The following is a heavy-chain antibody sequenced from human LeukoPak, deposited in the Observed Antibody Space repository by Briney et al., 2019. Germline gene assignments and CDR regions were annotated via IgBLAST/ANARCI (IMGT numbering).Heavy chain of an antibody. CDR2: ISGSGSNT. J-gene: IGHJ1*01. D-gene: IGHD1-26*01. CDR3: ARVGGSYGFLSQKPRYFQH. CDR1: GFTFRSYA. V-gene: IGHV3-23*01. Sequence: GGSLRLSCAASGFTFRSYAMNWVRRAPGKGLEWVSGISGSGSNTYYADSVKGRFTISRDNAKNSLYLQINSLRAEDTAVYYCARVGGSYGFLSQKPRYFQHWGQGTLVTVSS.